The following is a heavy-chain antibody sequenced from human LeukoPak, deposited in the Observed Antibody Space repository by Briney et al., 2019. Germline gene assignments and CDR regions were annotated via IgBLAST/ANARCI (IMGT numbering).Heavy chain of an antibody. J-gene: IGHJ6*03. Sequence: GGSLRLSCAASGFTFSSYEMNWVRQAPGKGLEWVSYISSSGSTIYYADSVKGRFTISRDNAKNSLYLQMNSLRAEDTAVYYCARDSAQGNWNDVHYYYMDVWGKGTTVTVSS. V-gene: IGHV3-48*03. CDR3: ARDSAQGNWNDVHYYYMDV. CDR1: GFTFSSYE. CDR2: ISSSGSTI. D-gene: IGHD1-20*01.